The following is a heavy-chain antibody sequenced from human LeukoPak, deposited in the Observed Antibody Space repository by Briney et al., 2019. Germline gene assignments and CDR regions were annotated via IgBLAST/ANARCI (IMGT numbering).Heavy chain of an antibody. CDR3: ARCYASGNYGIDY. J-gene: IGHJ4*02. CDR2: IKQDGSEK. Sequence: PGGSLRLSCAASGFTFSSYWMSWVRQAPGKGLEWVANIKQDGSEKYYVDSVKGRFTISRDNAKNSLYLQMNSLGAEDTAVYYCARCYASGNYGIDYWGQGTLVTVSS. V-gene: IGHV3-7*01. D-gene: IGHD3-10*01. CDR1: GFTFSSYW.